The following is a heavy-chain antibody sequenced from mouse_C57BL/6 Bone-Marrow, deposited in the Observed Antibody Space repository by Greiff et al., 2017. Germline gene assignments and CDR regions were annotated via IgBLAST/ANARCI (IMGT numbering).Heavy chain of an antibody. CDR1: GFTFSDYG. D-gene: IGHD5-5*01. CDR3: ARTPIYLKRDWFAY. J-gene: IGHJ3*01. CDR2: ISSGSSTI. V-gene: IGHV5-17*01. Sequence: EVKLVESGGGLVKPGGSLKLSCAASGFTFSDYGMHWVRQAPEKGLEWVAYISSGSSTIYYADTVKGRFTISRDNAKNTLFLQMTSLRSEDTAMYYCARTPIYLKRDWFAYWGQGTLVTVSA.